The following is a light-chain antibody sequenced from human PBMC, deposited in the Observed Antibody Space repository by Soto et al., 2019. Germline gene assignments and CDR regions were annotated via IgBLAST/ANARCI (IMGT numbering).Light chain of an antibody. Sequence: QSVLTRPPSVSGAPGRRVTISCSGSSYNIGASYAVHWYQQVPVTAPKLLICGNSNRPSGVPDRFSGSKSGTSASLAITGLQAEDEADYYCQSYDSSLSGPVFGGGTQLTVL. J-gene: IGLJ3*02. CDR2: GNS. V-gene: IGLV1-40*01. CDR1: SYNIGASYA. CDR3: QSYDSSLSGPV.